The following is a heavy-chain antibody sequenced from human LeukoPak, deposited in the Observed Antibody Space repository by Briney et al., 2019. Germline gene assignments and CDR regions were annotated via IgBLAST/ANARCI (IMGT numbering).Heavy chain of an antibody. CDR3: ARENGGSSSPFDY. CDR1: GGSISSGGYY. J-gene: IGHJ4*02. V-gene: IGHV4-61*08. D-gene: IGHD6-6*01. CDR2: IYYSGTI. Sequence: PSETLSLTCTVSGGSISSGGYYWSWIRQPPGKRLEWIGSIYYSGTINYNPSLKSRVTISTDTSKNQLSLKLSSVTAADTAVYYCARENGGSSSPFDYWGQGTLVTVSS.